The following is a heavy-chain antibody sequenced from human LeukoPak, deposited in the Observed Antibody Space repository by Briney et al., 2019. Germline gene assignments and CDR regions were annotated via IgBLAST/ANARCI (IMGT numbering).Heavy chain of an antibody. Sequence: ASVKVSCKASGGTLRSYIISWVRQAPGQGLEWMGGIIPILGTTKYAQKFQGRVTITTDESTSTAYMELSSLRSEDTAVYYCARGPYCSTTRCYAVTNWFDPWGQGTLVTVSS. CDR2: IIPILGTT. V-gene: IGHV1-69*16. J-gene: IGHJ5*02. D-gene: IGHD2-2*01. CDR1: GGTLRSYI. CDR3: ARGPYCSTTRCYAVTNWFDP.